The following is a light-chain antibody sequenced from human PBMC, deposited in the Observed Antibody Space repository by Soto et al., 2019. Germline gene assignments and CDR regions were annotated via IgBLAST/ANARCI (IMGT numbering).Light chain of an antibody. CDR2: GAS. V-gene: IGKV3-15*01. Sequence: EIVMTQSPATLSVSPGERATFSCRASQSVSSNLAWYQQKPGQAPRLLIYGASIRATGIPARFSGSGSGTEFSLTISNLQPDDFATYYCQQYENYWTFGQGTKVDIK. J-gene: IGKJ1*01. CDR1: QSVSSN. CDR3: QQYENYWT.